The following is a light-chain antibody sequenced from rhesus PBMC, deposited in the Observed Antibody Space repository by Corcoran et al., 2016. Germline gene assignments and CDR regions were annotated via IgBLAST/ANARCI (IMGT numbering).Light chain of an antibody. CDR3: QKNNDWPYS. Sequence: ETVMMQSPATLSLSPGERATLSCRASQSVGSTLAWYQQKPGQAPRLLSYDASSRATGIPDRFSGRGSGTEFPLAISGLGPEDVGVYYCQKNNDWPYSFGQGTKVEIK. CDR1: QSVGST. J-gene: IGKJ2*01. CDR2: DAS. V-gene: IGKV3-42*01.